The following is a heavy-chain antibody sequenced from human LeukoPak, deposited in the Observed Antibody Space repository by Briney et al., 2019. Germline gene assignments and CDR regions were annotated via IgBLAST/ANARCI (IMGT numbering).Heavy chain of an antibody. D-gene: IGHD2-2*01. CDR1: GFTFSSYF. V-gene: IGHV3-30*01. CDR3: ARGCSGSSCAGTFDY. CDR2: ISYDGSKI. J-gene: IGHJ4*02. Sequence: GGSLRLSCAASGFTFSSYFMHWVRQAPGKGLEWVAVISYDGSKIYYADSMKGRFTISRDKSKNTLFLQMNSLRAEDTAVYYSARGCSGSSCAGTFDYWGQGTLVTVSS.